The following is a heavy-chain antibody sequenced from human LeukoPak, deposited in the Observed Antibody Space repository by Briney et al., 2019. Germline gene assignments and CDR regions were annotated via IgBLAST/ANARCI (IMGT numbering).Heavy chain of an antibody. V-gene: IGHV3-74*01. Sequence: GGSLRLSCAASDLTFSNSWMHWVRQAPGKGLVWVSRIVGDGTSTSYADSVKGRFTISRDNAKNTVYLQMNSLRAEDTAVYYCARDRLYGLDVWGQGTTVIVSS. J-gene: IGHJ6*02. CDR3: ARDRLYGLDV. CDR2: IVGDGTST. CDR1: DLTFSNSW.